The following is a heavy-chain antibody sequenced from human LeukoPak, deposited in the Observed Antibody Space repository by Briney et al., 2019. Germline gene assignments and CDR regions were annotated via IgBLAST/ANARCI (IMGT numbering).Heavy chain of an antibody. Sequence: GGSLRLSCAASRFTFSNYYMHGVRQAPGKGRVGVSHINGDGRTLVHAPSVKGRFTISRDNAKNTLYLQMNSLRAEDTAVYYCARGELPAAMDYGGQGTLVIVS. V-gene: IGHV3-74*01. CDR3: ARGELPAAMDY. CDR1: RFTFSNYY. CDR2: INGDGRTL. D-gene: IGHD2-2*01. J-gene: IGHJ4*02.